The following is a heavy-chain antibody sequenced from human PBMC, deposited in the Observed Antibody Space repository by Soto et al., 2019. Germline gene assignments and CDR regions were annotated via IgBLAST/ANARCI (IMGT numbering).Heavy chain of an antibody. D-gene: IGHD6-19*01. J-gene: IGHJ4*02. V-gene: IGHV1-69*06. CDR1: GGTFTTYD. Sequence: QVQLVQSGAEVRKPGSSVKVSCKASGGTFTTYDISWVRQAPGHGLEWMGGIIPLFDATKYAQKFQGRVTITADKSTGRAYMELSSLRSEHTAMYYCARDRSSSWYNGTFYFDSWGQGTLVTVSS. CDR3: ARDRSSSWYNGTFYFDS. CDR2: IIPLFDAT.